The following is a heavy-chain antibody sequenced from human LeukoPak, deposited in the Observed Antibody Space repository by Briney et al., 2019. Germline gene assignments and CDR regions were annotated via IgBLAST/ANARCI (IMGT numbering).Heavy chain of an antibody. J-gene: IGHJ4*02. CDR1: GYTFTGYY. V-gene: IGHV1-2*02. Sequence: ASVKVSCKASGYTFTGYYMHWVREAPGQGLEWMGWINPNSGGTNYAQKFRGRVTMTRDTSISTAYMELSRLRSDDTAVYYCARDPYYGGNSPPPDWGQGTLVTVSS. CDR2: INPNSGGT. CDR3: ARDPYYGGNSPPPD. D-gene: IGHD4-23*01.